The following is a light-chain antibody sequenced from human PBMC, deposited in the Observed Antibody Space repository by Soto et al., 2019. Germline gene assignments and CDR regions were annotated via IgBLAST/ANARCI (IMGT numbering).Light chain of an antibody. CDR2: SDN. CDR1: SSNIGTNT. Sequence: QSVLTQPPSASGTPGKGITISCSGGSSNIGTNTVTWYQQLPGTAPRLLIYSDNQRPSGVPDRFSGSKSGTSASLAISGLQSEDEADYYCAAWDVSFVVFGGGTKLTVL. J-gene: IGLJ2*01. V-gene: IGLV1-44*01. CDR3: AAWDVSFVV.